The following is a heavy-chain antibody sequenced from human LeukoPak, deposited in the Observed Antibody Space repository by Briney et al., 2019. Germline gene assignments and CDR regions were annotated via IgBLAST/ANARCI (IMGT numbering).Heavy chain of an antibody. CDR2: INHSGST. CDR3: ARGHPYYFDY. CDR1: GGSFSGYY. Sequence: SETLSLTCAVYGGSFSGYYWSWIRQPPGKGLEWIGEINHSGSTNYNPSLKSRVTISVDTSKNQFSLKLSSVTAADTAVYYCARGHPYYFDYWGQGTLVTVSS. V-gene: IGHV4-34*01. J-gene: IGHJ4*02.